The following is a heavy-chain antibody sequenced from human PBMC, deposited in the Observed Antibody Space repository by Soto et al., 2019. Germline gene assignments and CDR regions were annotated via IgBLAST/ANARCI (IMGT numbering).Heavy chain of an antibody. CDR2: VTGGGHTT. V-gene: IGHV3-23*01. D-gene: IGHD3-10*01. Sequence: GGSLRVPCAASAFTFRNFVMHWVRQAPGKGLEWVSTVTGGGHTTYNADSVNGRFTISRDNSKNTLYLQMNNLRAEDTAIYYCASSSGDLDVYGMDIWGPGTTVTVSS. CDR3: ASSSGDLDVYGMDI. CDR1: AFTFRNFV. J-gene: IGHJ6*02.